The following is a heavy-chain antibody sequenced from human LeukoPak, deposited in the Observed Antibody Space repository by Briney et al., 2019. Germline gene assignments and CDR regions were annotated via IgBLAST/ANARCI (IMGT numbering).Heavy chain of an antibody. Sequence: GGSLRLSCAASGFTFSSYEMNWVRQAPGKGLEWVSYISSSGSTIYYADSVKGRFTIFRDNAKNSLYLQMNSLRAEDTAVYYCAREKGSGWYYFDYWGQGTLVTVSS. V-gene: IGHV3-48*03. D-gene: IGHD6-19*01. CDR1: GFTFSSYE. CDR3: AREKGSGWYYFDY. CDR2: ISSSGSTI. J-gene: IGHJ4*02.